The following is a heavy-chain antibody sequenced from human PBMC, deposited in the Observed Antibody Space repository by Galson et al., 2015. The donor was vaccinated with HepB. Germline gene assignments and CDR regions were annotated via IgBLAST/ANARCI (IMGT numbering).Heavy chain of an antibody. CDR1: GYTFTSYY. CDR2: INPSGGST. CDR3: AKYSSSWGAFDI. D-gene: IGHD6-13*01. Sequence: SVKVSCKASGYTFTSYYMHWVRQAPGQGLEWMGIINPSGGSTSYAQKFQGRVTMTRDTSTSTVYMELSSLRSEDTAVYYCAKYSSSWGAFDIWGQGTMVTVSS. J-gene: IGHJ3*02. V-gene: IGHV1-46*01.